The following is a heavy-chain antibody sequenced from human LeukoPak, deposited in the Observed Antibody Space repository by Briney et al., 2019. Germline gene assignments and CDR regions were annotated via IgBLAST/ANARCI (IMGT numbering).Heavy chain of an antibody. Sequence: GSLRLSCAASGLTFSSYWMHWVRQAPGKGLVWVSRINTDGSSTTYADSVKGRFTISRDNAKNTLYLQMNSLRAEDTAVYYCARGSNSGFDPWGQGTLVTVSS. J-gene: IGHJ5*02. D-gene: IGHD2/OR15-2a*01. V-gene: IGHV3-74*01. CDR1: GLTFSSYW. CDR3: ARGSNSGFDP. CDR2: INTDGSST.